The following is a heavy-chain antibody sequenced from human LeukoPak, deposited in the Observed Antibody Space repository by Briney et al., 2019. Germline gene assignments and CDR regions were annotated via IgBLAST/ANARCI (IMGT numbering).Heavy chain of an antibody. CDR2: ISGSGGST. CDR1: GFTFSSYA. J-gene: IGHJ5*02. V-gene: IGHV3-23*01. D-gene: IGHD4-11*01. CDR3: AKLPLQDYRGNWFDP. Sequence: PGGSLRLSCAASGFTFSSYAMSWVRQATGKGLEWVSAISGSGGSTYYADSVKGRFTISRDNSKNTRYLQMNSLRAEDTAVYYCAKLPLQDYRGNWFDPWGQGTLVTVSS.